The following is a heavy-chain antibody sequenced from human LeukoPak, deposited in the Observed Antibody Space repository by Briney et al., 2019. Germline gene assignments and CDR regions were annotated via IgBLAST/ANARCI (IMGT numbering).Heavy chain of an antibody. V-gene: IGHV4-59*12. J-gene: IGHJ6*03. CDR1: GGTISRDY. CDR2: IYYSGST. Sequence: PSETLSLTCSVSGGTISRDYWSWIRQPPGKGLEWIGCIYYSGSTNYNSSLVSRVTFSVDTSKNQASLTLTSVTAADTALYYCARDKSTGYTHGHYYYNMDVWGKGTTVTVSS. D-gene: IGHD5-12*01. CDR3: ARDKSTGYTHGHYYYNMDV.